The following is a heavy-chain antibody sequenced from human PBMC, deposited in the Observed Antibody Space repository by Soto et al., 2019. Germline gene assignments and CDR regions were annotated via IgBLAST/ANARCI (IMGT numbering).Heavy chain of an antibody. CDR3: ARYQPQGSYYYYGMDV. Sequence: GGSLRLSCAASGFTFSSYSMNWVRQAPGKGLERVSSISSSSSYIYYADSVKGRFTISRDNAKNSLYLQMNSLRAEDTAVCYFARYQPQGSYYYYGMDVWGQGTTVTVSS. V-gene: IGHV3-21*01. D-gene: IGHD2-2*01. CDR2: ISSSSSYI. J-gene: IGHJ6*02. CDR1: GFTFSSYS.